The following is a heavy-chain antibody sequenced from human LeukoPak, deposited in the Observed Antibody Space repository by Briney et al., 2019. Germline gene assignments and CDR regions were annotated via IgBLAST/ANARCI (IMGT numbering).Heavy chain of an antibody. V-gene: IGHV3-66*01. CDR3: SRDTHDDFWSGFSET. CDR1: RFSVSRSY. Sequence: PGGSLRLSCAASRFSVSRSYMNWVRQAPGRGLEWVSVIYSSGSAFYADSVKDRFITSRDNSKNTLFLQMNRLTGEDTAVYYCSRDTHDDFWSGFSETWGQGTLVTVSS. CDR2: IYSSGSA. D-gene: IGHD3-3*01. J-gene: IGHJ5*02.